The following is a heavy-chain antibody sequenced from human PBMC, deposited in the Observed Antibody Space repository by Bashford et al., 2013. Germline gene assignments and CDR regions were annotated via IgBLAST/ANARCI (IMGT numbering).Heavy chain of an antibody. D-gene: IGHD2-2*01. CDR3: TRGSRESGSSNEAFEI. Sequence: VASVKVSCKASGYTFTSYGISWVRQAPGQGLEWMGWISAYNGNTNYAQKLQGRVTMTTDTSTSTAYMELRSLRSDDTAVYFCTRGSRESGSSNEAFEIWGQGTMVTVSS. CDR2: ISAYNGNT. J-gene: IGHJ3*02. CDR1: GYTFTSYG. V-gene: IGHV1-18*01.